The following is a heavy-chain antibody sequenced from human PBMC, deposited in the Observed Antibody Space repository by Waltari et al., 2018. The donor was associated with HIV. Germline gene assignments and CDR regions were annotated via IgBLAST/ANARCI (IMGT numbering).Heavy chain of an antibody. D-gene: IGHD1-26*01. CDR1: GGAFDTLA. Sequence: QAQLVQSGAETKKPGSSVMVSCPASGGAFDTLAFNRVRPAPGQGLEWLGGTAPFFGVIYAQDFNGRVTITSNPSTRTVFLELGGLRPDDTAVYFCAKSDFTELVRGQKAFDVWGQGT. J-gene: IGHJ3*01. CDR3: AKSDFTELVRGQKAFDV. CDR2: TAPFFGV. V-gene: IGHV1-69*19.